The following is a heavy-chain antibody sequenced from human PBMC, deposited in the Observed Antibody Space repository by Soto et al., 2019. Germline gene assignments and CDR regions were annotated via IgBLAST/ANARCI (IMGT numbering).Heavy chain of an antibody. CDR3: AREEGDDYGDYDYYGMDV. D-gene: IGHD4-17*01. J-gene: IGHJ6*02. V-gene: IGHV1-69*12. CDR1: GGTFSSYA. Sequence: QVQLVQSGAEVKKPGSSVKVSCKASGGTFSSYAISWVRQAPGQGLEWMGGIIPIFGTANYAQKFQGRVTITADESTSTAYMELSSLRCEDTAVYYCAREEGDDYGDYDYYGMDVWGQGTTVTVSS. CDR2: IIPIFGTA.